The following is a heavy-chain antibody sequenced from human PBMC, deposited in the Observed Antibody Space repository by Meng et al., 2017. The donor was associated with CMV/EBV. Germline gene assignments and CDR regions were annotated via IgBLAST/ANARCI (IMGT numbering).Heavy chain of an antibody. CDR2: IIPIFGTA. D-gene: IGHD6-13*01. V-gene: IGHV1-69*05. J-gene: IGHJ6*02. CDR1: GDTFSSYA. CDR3: ARDERQQLVRDYYYYYRMDV. Sequence: SVTVSCKASGDTFSSYAISWVRQAPGRGLEWMGGIIPIFGTANYAQKFQGRVTITKDDSTSTAYMELSSLISEDTAVYYCARDERQQLVRDYYYYYRMDVWGQGTTVTVSS.